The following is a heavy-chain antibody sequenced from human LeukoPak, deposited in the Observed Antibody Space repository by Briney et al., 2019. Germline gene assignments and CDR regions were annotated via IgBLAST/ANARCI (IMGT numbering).Heavy chain of an antibody. CDR1: GFTFSDYY. J-gene: IGHJ3*02. Sequence: PGGSLRLSCAASGFTFSDYYMSWIRQAPGKGLEWVSSISSSSSYIYYADSVKGRFTISRDNSKNTLYLQMNSLRAEDTVVYYCASCGDAFDIWGQGTMVTVSS. CDR2: ISSSSSYI. CDR3: ASCGDAFDI. V-gene: IGHV3-11*06.